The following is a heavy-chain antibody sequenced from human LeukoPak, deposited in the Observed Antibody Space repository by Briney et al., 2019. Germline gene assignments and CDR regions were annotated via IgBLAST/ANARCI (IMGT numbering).Heavy chain of an antibody. Sequence: GGSLRLSCAASGFTFSSYAMSWVRRAPGKGLEWVSAISGSGGSTYYADSVKGRFTISRDNSKNTLYLQMNSLRAEDTAVYYCAKDSGYDFDGNYWGQGTLVTVSS. CDR1: GFTFSSYA. V-gene: IGHV3-23*01. J-gene: IGHJ4*02. CDR2: ISGSGGST. D-gene: IGHD5-12*01. CDR3: AKDSGYDFDGNY.